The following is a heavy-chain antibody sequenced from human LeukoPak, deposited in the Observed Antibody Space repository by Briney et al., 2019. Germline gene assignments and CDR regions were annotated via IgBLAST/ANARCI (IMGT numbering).Heavy chain of an antibody. D-gene: IGHD2-2*01. Sequence: SVKVSCKASGGTFSSYAISWVRQAPGQGLEWVGGIIPIFGTANYAQKFQGRVTITADESTSTAYMELSSLRSEDTAVYYCASGPPYCSSTSCTEPYYYYYYMDVWGKGTTVTVSS. CDR2: IIPIFGTA. CDR1: GGTFSSYA. V-gene: IGHV1-69*01. J-gene: IGHJ6*03. CDR3: ASGPPYCSSTSCTEPYYYYYYMDV.